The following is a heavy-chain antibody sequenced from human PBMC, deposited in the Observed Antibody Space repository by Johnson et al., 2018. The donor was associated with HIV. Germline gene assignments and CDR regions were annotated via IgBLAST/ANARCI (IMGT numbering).Heavy chain of an antibody. CDR3: ARDKVDDAFDI. Sequence: QVQLVESGGGLVKPGGSLRLSCAASGFTFSSSWMHWVRQAPGKGLVWAAVISYDGSDKYYADSVKGRFTISRDNSKNTLYLQMNSLRAEDTAVYYCARDKVDDAFDIWGQGTMVTVSS. CDR2: ISYDGSDK. V-gene: IGHV3-30*03. CDR1: GFTFSSSW. J-gene: IGHJ3*02. D-gene: IGHD1-26*01.